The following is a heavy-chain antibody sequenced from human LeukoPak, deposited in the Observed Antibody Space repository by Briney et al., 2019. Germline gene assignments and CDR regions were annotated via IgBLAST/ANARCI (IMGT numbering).Heavy chain of an antibody. V-gene: IGHV3-23*01. J-gene: IGHJ4*02. D-gene: IGHD3-22*01. CDR2: LNRGSTNT. CDR1: GFTFSSYA. CDR3: ARGSTYYDSSGQVPFDY. Sequence: GGSLRLSCAASGFTFSSYAMGWVRQAPGKGLEWVSALNRGSTNTYYADSVRGRFTISRDNSRNTSYLQMNSLRAEDTAVYYCARGSTYYDSSGQVPFDYWGQGTLVTVSS.